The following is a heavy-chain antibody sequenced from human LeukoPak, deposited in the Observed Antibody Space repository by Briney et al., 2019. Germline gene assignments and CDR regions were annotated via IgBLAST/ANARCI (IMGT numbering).Heavy chain of an antibody. Sequence: SETLSLTCTVSGYSISSGYYWGWIRQPPGKGLEWIGSIYHSGSTYYNPSLKSRVTMSVDTSKNQFSLKLSSVTAADTAVYYCARVKSLMVRGVIRLFDYWGQGTLVTVSS. V-gene: IGHV4-38-2*02. CDR1: GYSISSGYY. CDR2: IYHSGST. J-gene: IGHJ4*02. CDR3: ARVKSLMVRGVIRLFDY. D-gene: IGHD3-10*01.